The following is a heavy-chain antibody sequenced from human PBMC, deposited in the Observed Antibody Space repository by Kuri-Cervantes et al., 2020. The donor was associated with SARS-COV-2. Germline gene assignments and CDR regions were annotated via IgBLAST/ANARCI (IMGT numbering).Heavy chain of an antibody. CDR3: AREVGYCDSGRCYGLDAFDI. V-gene: IGHV1-3*04. J-gene: IGHJ3*02. D-gene: IGHD2-2*01. CDR1: GYTFSSYA. Sequence: ASVKVSCKASGYTFSSYAIHWVRQAPGQGLEWMGWINTATGNTHYSQKFQGRVTITRDTAASTEYMDLNSLRSEDTAVYYCAREVGYCDSGRCYGLDAFDIWGQGRMVTVSS. CDR2: INTATGNT.